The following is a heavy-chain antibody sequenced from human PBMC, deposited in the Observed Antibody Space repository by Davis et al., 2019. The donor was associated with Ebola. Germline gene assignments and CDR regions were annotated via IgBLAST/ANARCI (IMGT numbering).Heavy chain of an antibody. CDR3: ARFPIAVADVDAFDI. D-gene: IGHD6-19*01. J-gene: IGHJ3*02. CDR2: ISSSSSYI. V-gene: IGHV3-21*01. Sequence: PGGSLRLSCAASGFTFSSYSMNWVRQAPGKGLEWVSSISSSSSYIYYADSVKGRFTISRDNAKNSLYLQMNSLRAEDTAVYYCARFPIAVADVDAFDIWGQGTMVTVSS. CDR1: GFTFSSYS.